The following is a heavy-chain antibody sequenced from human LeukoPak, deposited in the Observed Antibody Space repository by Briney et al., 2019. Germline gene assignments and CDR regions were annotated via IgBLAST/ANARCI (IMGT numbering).Heavy chain of an antibody. Sequence: GGSLRLSCAASGFTFSSYSMNWVRQAPGKGLEWVSYISSSSTIYYADSVKGRFTISRDNAKNSLYLQMNSLRTEDTAVYYCARDRCSGGSCYPTYYYGMDVGGQGPTVTVSS. CDR2: ISSSSTI. CDR1: GFTFSSYS. D-gene: IGHD2-15*01. V-gene: IGHV3-48*04. J-gene: IGHJ6*02. CDR3: ARDRCSGGSCYPTYYYGMDV.